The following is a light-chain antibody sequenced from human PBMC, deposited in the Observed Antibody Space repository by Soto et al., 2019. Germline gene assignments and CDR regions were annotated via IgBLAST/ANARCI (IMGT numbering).Light chain of an antibody. J-gene: IGKJ1*01. CDR1: QSVSSSY. CDR2: GAS. Sequence: EIVLTQSPGTLSWSPGERATLSCRASQSVSSSYLAWYQQKPGQAPRLLIYGASTRATVIPAGFSGSGSGTEFTLTISSLQSEDFAVYYCQQYNKWRTFGQGTKVDI. CDR3: QQYNKWRT. V-gene: IGKV3-15*01.